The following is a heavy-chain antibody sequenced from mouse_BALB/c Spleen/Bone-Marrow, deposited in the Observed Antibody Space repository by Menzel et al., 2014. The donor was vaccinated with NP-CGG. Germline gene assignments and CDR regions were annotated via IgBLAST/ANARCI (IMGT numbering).Heavy chain of an antibody. V-gene: IGHV1S81*02. CDR2: INPSNGRT. D-gene: IGHD1-1*01. CDR1: GYTFTSYW. CDR3: ARRATTVVATGY. J-gene: IGHJ2*01. Sequence: QVQLQQSGAELVKPGASVKLSCKASGYTFTSYWMHWVKQRPGQGLEWIGEINPSNGRTNYNEKFKSMATLTVDKSSSTAHMQLSSLTSEDSAVYYCARRATTVVATGYWGQGTTLTVSS.